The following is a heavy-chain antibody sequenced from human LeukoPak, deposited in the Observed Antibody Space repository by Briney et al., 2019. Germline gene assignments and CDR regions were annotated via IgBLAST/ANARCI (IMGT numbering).Heavy chain of an antibody. V-gene: IGHV4-34*01. CDR2: INHSGST. J-gene: IGHJ6*03. CDR3: ARGLSGYYYYMDV. CDR1: GGSFSGYY. D-gene: IGHD7-27*01. Sequence: SETLSLTCAVYGGSFSGYYWSWIRQPPGKGLGWIGEINHSGSTNYNPSLKSRVTISVDTSKNQFSLKLSSVTAADTAVYYCARGLSGYYYYMDVWGKGTTVTVSS.